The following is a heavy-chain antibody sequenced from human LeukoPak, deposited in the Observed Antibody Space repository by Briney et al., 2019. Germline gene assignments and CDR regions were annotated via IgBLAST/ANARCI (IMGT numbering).Heavy chain of an antibody. V-gene: IGHV1-2*02. CDR2: INPNSGDT. CDR3: ARWGYCSSTSCYPYHYYYMDV. CDR1: GYSFIGYY. D-gene: IGHD2-2*01. J-gene: IGHJ6*03. Sequence: GASVKVSCKASGYSFIGYYIHWVRQAPGQGLEWMGWINPNSGDTNYAQKFQGRVTMTRDTSISTAYMELSRLRSDDTAVYYCARWGYCSSTSCYPYHYYYMDVWGKGTTVTVSS.